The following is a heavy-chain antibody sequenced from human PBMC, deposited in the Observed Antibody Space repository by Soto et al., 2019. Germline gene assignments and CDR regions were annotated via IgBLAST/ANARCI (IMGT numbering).Heavy chain of an antibody. CDR3: ARVFRYYDILTGYSDQDMDV. Sequence: GSXRLSCAASGFIFSDYSMNWVRQAPGKGLEWVSDITNSGTIHYADSMKGRFTISRDNAMNSLYLQMNSLRVEDTAVYYCARVFRYYDILTGYSDQDMDVWGQGTTVTVSS. V-gene: IGHV3-48*01. CDR2: ITNSGTI. CDR1: GFIFSDYS. J-gene: IGHJ6*02. D-gene: IGHD3-9*01.